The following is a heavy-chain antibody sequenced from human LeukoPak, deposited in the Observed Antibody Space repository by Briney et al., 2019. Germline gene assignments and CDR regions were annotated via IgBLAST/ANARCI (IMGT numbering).Heavy chain of an antibody. CDR1: GYTFTSYG. V-gene: IGHV1-18*01. J-gene: IGHJ6*03. Sequence: ASVKVSCKASGYTFTSYGISWVRQAPGQGLEWMGWISAYNGNPNYAQKLQGRVTMTTDTSTSTAYMELRSLRSDDTAVYYCARVIAARLGGYYYYYMDVWGKGTTVTVSS. CDR2: ISAYNGNP. CDR3: ARVIAARLGGYYYYYMDV. D-gene: IGHD6-6*01.